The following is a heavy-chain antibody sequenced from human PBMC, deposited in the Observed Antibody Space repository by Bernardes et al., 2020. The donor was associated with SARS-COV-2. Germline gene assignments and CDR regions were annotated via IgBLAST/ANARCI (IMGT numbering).Heavy chain of an antibody. V-gene: IGHV1-8*01. J-gene: IGHJ4*02. CDR1: GFNFSSYE. CDR3: ARSIPLSSGWFHLDY. Sequence: ASVKVSCKASGFNFSSYEISWVRQASGQGLEWMGRMNPTSGSTGYAKKFQGRVTMTRDTSISTAYMELTGLTSEDAAVYFCARSIPLSSGWFHLDYRGPGTVVIVSS. CDR2: MNPTSGST. D-gene: IGHD6-19*01.